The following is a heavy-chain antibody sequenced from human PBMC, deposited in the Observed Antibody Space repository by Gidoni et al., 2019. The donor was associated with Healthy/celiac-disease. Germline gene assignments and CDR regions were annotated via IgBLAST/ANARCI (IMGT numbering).Heavy chain of an antibody. V-gene: IGHV3-23*01. CDR2: ISGSGGST. CDR1: GFTCSSYA. CDR3: AKGVAARRYSRGHYGMDV. Sequence: EVQLLESGGGVVQPGGSLRLSCAASGFTCSSYAMSWVRQAPGKGLEWVSAISGSGGSTYYAVSVKGLFTISRDNSKNTLYLQMNSLRAEDTAVYYCAKGVAARRYSRGHYGMDVWGQGTTVTVSS. D-gene: IGHD6-6*01. J-gene: IGHJ6*02.